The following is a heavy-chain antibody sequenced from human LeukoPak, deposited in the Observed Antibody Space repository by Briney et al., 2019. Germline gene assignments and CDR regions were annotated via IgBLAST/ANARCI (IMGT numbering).Heavy chain of an antibody. Sequence: GGSRRLSCVASGFTVSTTYMGWVRQAPGKGLEWVSVIYSGGTTYYADSVKGRFTFSRDNSKNTLYLQMNSLRAEDTAVYYCAKEGRDVKNARYGMDVWGQGTTVTVSS. D-gene: IGHD5-24*01. V-gene: IGHV3-53*01. J-gene: IGHJ6*02. CDR3: AKEGRDVKNARYGMDV. CDR2: IYSGGTT. CDR1: GFTVSTTY.